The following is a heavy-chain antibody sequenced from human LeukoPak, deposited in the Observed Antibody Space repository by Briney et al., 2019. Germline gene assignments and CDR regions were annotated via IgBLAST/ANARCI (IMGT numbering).Heavy chain of an antibody. D-gene: IGHD5-18*01. V-gene: IGHV3-21*01. CDR3: ATLSGDSHGYDY. CDR1: GFTFSSYS. CDR2: ISSSSYI. Sequence: GGSLRLSCAAPGFTFSSYSMNWVRQAPGKGLEWVSSISSSSYIYYADSVKGRFTISRDNAKNSLYLQINSLRAEDTAVYYCATLSGDSHGYDYWGLGTLVTVSS. J-gene: IGHJ4*02.